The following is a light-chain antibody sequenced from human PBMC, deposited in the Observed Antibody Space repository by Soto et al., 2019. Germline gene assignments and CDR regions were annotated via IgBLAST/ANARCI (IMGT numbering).Light chain of an antibody. CDR2: DDN. CDR1: SSNIGGNS. CDR3: GTWDYSMSGVI. J-gene: IGLJ2*01. V-gene: IGLV1-51*01. Sequence: QSVMTQPPSVSAAPGQKVTISCSGSSSNIGGNSVSWYQQLPGTAPKLLIYDDNKRPSGIPDRFSGSKSGTSATLGITGFQTGDEADYYCGTWDYSMSGVIFGGGTKLTVL.